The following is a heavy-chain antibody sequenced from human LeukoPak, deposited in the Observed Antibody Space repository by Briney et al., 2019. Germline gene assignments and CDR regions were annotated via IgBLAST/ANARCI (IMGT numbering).Heavy chain of an antibody. D-gene: IGHD6-6*01. V-gene: IGHV4-61*02. Sequence: SQTLSLTCTVSGGSISSGSYYWSWIRQPAGKGLEWIGRIYTSGSTNYNPSLKSRITISVDTSKNQFSLKLSSVTAADTAVYYRARRPNSYSSSSNYYYMDVWGKGTTVTVSS. CDR3: ARRPNSYSSSSNYYYMDV. CDR1: GGSISSGSYY. J-gene: IGHJ6*03. CDR2: IYTSGST.